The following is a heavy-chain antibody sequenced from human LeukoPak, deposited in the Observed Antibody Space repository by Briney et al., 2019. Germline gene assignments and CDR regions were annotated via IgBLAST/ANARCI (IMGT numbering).Heavy chain of an antibody. V-gene: IGHV3-23*01. Sequence: LPGGSLRLSCAASGFAFSRYGIVWVRQAPGRGLEWVSGISGSGGNTYYGDSVKGRFTISRDNSKNTVYLQMNSLRAEDTAVYYCAKDDQSYYGSGRPDYWGQGTLVTVSS. J-gene: IGHJ4*02. D-gene: IGHD3-10*01. CDR1: GFAFSRYG. CDR3: AKDDQSYYGSGRPDY. CDR2: ISGSGGNT.